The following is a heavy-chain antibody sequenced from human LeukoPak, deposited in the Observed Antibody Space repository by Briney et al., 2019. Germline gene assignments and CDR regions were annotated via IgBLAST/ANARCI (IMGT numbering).Heavy chain of an antibody. V-gene: IGHV1-2*06. CDR2: INPNSGGT. CDR1: GYTFTGYY. CDR3: ARVKWLRETDY. D-gene: IGHD5-12*01. Sequence: ASVKVSCKASGYTFTGYYMHWVRQAPGQGLEWMGRINPNSGGTNYAQKFQGRVTMTRDTSISIAYMELSRLRSDDTAVYYCARVKWLRETDYWGQGTLVTVSS. J-gene: IGHJ4*02.